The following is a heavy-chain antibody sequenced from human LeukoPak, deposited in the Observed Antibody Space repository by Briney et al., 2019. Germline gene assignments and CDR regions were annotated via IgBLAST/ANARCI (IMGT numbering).Heavy chain of an antibody. CDR2: IYSGGTT. Sequence: GGSLRLSCAASGFTVRTNCMTWVRQAPGKGLEWVSTIYSGGTTYYADSVMGRFTISRHNSRNTLYLQMNSLRAEDTAVYYCARVDTVMAYYFDLWGQGTLVTVSS. V-gene: IGHV3-53*04. CDR1: GFTVRTNC. CDR3: ARVDTVMAYYFDL. J-gene: IGHJ4*02. D-gene: IGHD5-18*01.